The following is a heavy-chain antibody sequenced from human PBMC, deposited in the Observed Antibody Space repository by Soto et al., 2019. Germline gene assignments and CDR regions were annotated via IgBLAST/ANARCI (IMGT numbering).Heavy chain of an antibody. J-gene: IGHJ4*02. CDR1: GFTFSSYG. Sequence: LSLTCAASGFTFSSYGMHWVRQAPGKGLEWVAVIWYDGSNQYYADSVKGRFTISRDNSKNTLYLQMNSLRAEDTAVYYCARGYSSAWFPFDYWGQGTLVTVSS. CDR3: ARGYSSAWFPFDY. V-gene: IGHV3-33*01. D-gene: IGHD6-19*01. CDR2: IWYDGSNQ.